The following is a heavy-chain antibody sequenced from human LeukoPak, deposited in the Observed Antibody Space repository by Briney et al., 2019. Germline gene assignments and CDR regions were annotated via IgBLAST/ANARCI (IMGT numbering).Heavy chain of an antibody. V-gene: IGHV5-51*01. CDR1: GYSFTSYW. Sequence: GESLKISCKGSGYSFTSYWIGWVRQMPGKGLEWMGIIYPGDSDTRYSPSFQGQVTISADKSIGTAYLQWSSLKASDTAMYYCARGPPYYDSSGYAFDIWGQGTMVTVSS. CDR3: ARGPPYYDSSGYAFDI. CDR2: IYPGDSDT. D-gene: IGHD3-22*01. J-gene: IGHJ3*02.